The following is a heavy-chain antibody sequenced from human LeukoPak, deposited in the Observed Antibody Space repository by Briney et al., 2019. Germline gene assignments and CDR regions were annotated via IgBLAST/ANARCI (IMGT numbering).Heavy chain of an antibody. CDR1: GFTFSSYA. J-gene: IGHJ4*02. Sequence: GGSLRLSCAASGFTFSSYAMSWVRQAPGKGLEWVSPIIGSGGSTYYADSGKGRFTISRDNSKNTLYLQMNSLRAEDTAVYYCAKGGGGYGDYALVDYWGQGTLVTVSS. CDR2: IIGSGGST. CDR3: AKGGGGYGDYALVDY. V-gene: IGHV3-23*01. D-gene: IGHD4-17*01.